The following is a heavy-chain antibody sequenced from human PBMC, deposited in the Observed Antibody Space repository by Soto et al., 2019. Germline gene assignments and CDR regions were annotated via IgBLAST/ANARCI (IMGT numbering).Heavy chain of an antibody. CDR3: ARDERHCSGGSCYSSFDY. CDR2: IYSGGST. Sequence: GGSLRLSCAASGFTVSSNYMSWVRQAPGKGLEWVSVIYSGGSTYYADSVKGRFTISRDNSKNTLYLQMNSLRAEDTAVYYCARDERHCSGGSCYSSFDYWGQGTLVTVSS. D-gene: IGHD2-15*01. CDR1: GFTVSSNY. V-gene: IGHV3-53*01. J-gene: IGHJ4*02.